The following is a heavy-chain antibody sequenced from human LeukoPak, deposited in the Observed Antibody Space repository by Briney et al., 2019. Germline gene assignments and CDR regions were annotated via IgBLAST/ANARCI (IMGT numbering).Heavy chain of an antibody. CDR3: ASARLAVATDY. D-gene: IGHD6-19*01. Sequence: GGSLRLSCAASGFTFSSYAMHWVRQAPGKGLEWVAVISYDGSNKYYADSVKGRCTISRDNSKNTLYLQMNSLRAEDTAVYYCASARLAVATDYWGQGTLVTVSS. J-gene: IGHJ4*02. CDR2: ISYDGSNK. CDR1: GFTFSSYA. V-gene: IGHV3-30*04.